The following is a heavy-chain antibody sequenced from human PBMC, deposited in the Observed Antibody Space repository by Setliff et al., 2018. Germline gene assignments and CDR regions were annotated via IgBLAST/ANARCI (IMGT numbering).Heavy chain of an antibody. Sequence: GASVKVSCKASGDTFSTYALSWVRQAPGQGLEWMGWINPYGGATNYAQKFQVRVTLTGDTSVSTAYMELSSLRYDDTAVYYCARDLNRWFGEFAFDIWGQGTMVTVSS. V-gene: IGHV1-2*02. D-gene: IGHD3-10*01. CDR2: INPYGGAT. J-gene: IGHJ3*02. CDR1: GDTFSTYA. CDR3: ARDLNRWFGEFAFDI.